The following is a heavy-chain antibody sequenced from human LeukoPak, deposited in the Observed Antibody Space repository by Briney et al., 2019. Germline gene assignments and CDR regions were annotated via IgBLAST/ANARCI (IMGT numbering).Heavy chain of an antibody. CDR3: AYMVYAQYFDY. CDR1: GFTFSSYA. Sequence: GGSLRLSCAASGFTFSSYAMSWVRQAPGKGLEWVSAISGSGGSTYYADSVKGRFTISRDNSMNTLYLQMNSLRAEDTAVYYCAYMVYAQYFDYWGQGTLVTVSS. CDR2: ISGSGGST. D-gene: IGHD2-8*01. V-gene: IGHV3-23*01. J-gene: IGHJ4*02.